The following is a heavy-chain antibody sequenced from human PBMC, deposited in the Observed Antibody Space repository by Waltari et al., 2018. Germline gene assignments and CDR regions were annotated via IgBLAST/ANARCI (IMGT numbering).Heavy chain of an antibody. V-gene: IGHV3-53*01. Sequence: EVQLVESGGGLIQPGGSLRLSCAASGFPVGSNYIRWVRQAPGKGLEGFSVIDRGGSTYYADSGKGRFTISRDNSKNTLYLQMNSLRAEDTAVYYCAREGGWELRNWGQGTLVTVSS. CDR3: AREGGWELRN. D-gene: IGHD1-26*01. CDR2: IDRGGST. CDR1: GFPVGSNY. J-gene: IGHJ4*02.